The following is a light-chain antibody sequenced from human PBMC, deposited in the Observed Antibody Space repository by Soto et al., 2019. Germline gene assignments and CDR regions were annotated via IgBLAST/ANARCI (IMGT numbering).Light chain of an antibody. V-gene: IGKV3-11*01. CDR2: DAY. CDR3: QQRHMWPIT. Sequence: EVVLTQSPVTLSLSPGERATLSCRASQSFRGLLAWYQQKPGQAPRLLIYDAYNRATGIPPRFSGSGSGTAFTLTISSLEPEDSAVYSCQQRHMWPITFGQGTRLESK. J-gene: IGKJ5*01. CDR1: QSFRGL.